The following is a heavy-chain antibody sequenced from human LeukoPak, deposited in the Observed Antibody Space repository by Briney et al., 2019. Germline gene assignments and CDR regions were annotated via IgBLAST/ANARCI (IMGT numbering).Heavy chain of an antibody. CDR2: INHSGST. D-gene: IGHD3-9*01. CDR3: ARGPHYDILTGYYGRLNYFVY. CDR1: GGSFSGYY. Sequence: PSETLSLTCAVYGGSFSGYYWSWIRQPPGKGLEWIGEINHSGSTNYNPSLKSRVTISVDTSKNQFSLKLSSVTAADTAVYYCARGPHYDILTGYYGRLNYFVYWGQGTLVTVSS. V-gene: IGHV4-34*01. J-gene: IGHJ4*02.